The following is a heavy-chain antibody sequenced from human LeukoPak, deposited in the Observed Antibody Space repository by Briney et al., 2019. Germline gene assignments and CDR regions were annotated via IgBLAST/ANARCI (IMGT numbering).Heavy chain of an antibody. CDR3: ARVLPGKYWYFDL. V-gene: IGHV4-39*07. Sequence: SETLSLTCSVSGDSISSGSYYWVWIRQPPGKELEWIGSIYYSGSTYYNPSLKSRVTMSVDTSKNQFSLKLSSVTAADTAVYYCARVLPGKYWYFDLWGRGTLVTVSS. CDR1: GDSISSGSYY. J-gene: IGHJ2*01. D-gene: IGHD1-14*01. CDR2: IYYSGST.